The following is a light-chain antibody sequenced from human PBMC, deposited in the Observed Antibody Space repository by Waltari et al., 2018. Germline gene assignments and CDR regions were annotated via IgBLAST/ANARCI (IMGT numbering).Light chain of an antibody. J-gene: IGLJ3*02. CDR3: CSYAASSTWV. V-gene: IGLV2-23*02. CDR2: EVA. Sequence: QSALTQPASVSGSPVQSITISCTGTSSDVGNYNLVSWYQQHPGKAPKLMIYEVATRPSGVSNRFSGSKSGNTASLTISGLQAEDEADYYCCSYAASSTWVFGGGTKLTVL. CDR1: SSDVGNYNL.